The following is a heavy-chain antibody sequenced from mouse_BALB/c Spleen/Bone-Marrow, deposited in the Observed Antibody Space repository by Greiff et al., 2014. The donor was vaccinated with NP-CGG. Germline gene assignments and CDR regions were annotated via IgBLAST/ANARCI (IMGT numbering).Heavy chain of an antibody. J-gene: IGHJ4*01. D-gene: IGHD2-1*01. CDR1: GFNIKDTY. CDR2: IYPANGDT. V-gene: IGHV14-3*02. Sequence: VQLQQSGAELVKPGASVKLSCTASGFNIKDTYMHWVKQRPEQGLEWIGRIYPANGDTKYDPKFQGKATITADTTSNTAYLQLSRLTSEDTADYYCAGYGNSLMDYWGQGTSVTVSS. CDR3: AGYGNSLMDY.